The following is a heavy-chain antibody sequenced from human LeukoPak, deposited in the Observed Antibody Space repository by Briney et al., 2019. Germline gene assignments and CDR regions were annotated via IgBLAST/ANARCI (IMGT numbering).Heavy chain of an antibody. D-gene: IGHD3/OR15-3a*01. CDR3: ARALSWTTESYYYMDV. Sequence: ASVKVSCKASGYTFTSYDMNWVRQATGQGLEWMGWMNPNSGSTGYAQNFQGRITMTMNTSITTAYMELSSLRSEDTAVYYCARALSWTTESYYYMDVWGKGTTVTVSS. V-gene: IGHV1-8*01. J-gene: IGHJ6*03. CDR1: GYTFTSYD. CDR2: MNPNSGST.